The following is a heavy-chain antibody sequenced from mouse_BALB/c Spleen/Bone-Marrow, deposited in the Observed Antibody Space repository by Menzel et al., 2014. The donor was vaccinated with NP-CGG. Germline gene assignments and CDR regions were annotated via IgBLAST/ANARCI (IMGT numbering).Heavy chain of an antibody. CDR2: VNPYNDGT. Sequence: VQLKQSGPELVKPGASVKMSCKASGYTFTSYVMHWVKQKPGQGLEWIRYVNPYNDGTKYNEKFKGKATLTSDKSSSTAYMELSSLTSEDSAVYYCARRGRIAEALGYWGQGTTLTVSS. D-gene: IGHD6-1*01. J-gene: IGHJ2*01. V-gene: IGHV1-14*01. CDR3: ARRGRIAEALGY. CDR1: GYTFTSYV.